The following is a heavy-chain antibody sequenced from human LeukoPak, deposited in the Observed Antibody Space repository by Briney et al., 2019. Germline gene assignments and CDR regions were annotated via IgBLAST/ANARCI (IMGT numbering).Heavy chain of an antibody. CDR2: VSGNGVST. CDR1: GFTFSNYA. CDR3: ARDRGYSYSYDY. J-gene: IGHJ4*02. Sequence: GGSLRLSCAASGFTFSNYAMSWVRQAPGKGLEWVPAVSGNGVSTYYADSVKGRFTISRNNSKNTLYLQMNSLRAEDTAVYYCARDRGYSYSYDYWGQGTLVTVSS. V-gene: IGHV3-23*01. D-gene: IGHD5-18*01.